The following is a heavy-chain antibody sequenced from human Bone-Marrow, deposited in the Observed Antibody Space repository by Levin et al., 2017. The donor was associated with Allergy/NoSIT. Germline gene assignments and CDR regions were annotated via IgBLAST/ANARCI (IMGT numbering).Heavy chain of an antibody. CDR1: GFAFSNYH. V-gene: IGHV1-46*01. J-gene: IGHJ6*02. CDR3: ARDLKLGVTGVDYGMDV. Sequence: GESLKISCKASGFAFSNYHMHWVRQAPGQGLEWMGMINPTTGATSYAHKFYGRVTITRDTSTSTLYVEVTDLTSEDTALYFCARDLKLGVTGVDYGMDVWGQGTTVIVAS. CDR2: INPTTGAT. D-gene: IGHD2-21*02.